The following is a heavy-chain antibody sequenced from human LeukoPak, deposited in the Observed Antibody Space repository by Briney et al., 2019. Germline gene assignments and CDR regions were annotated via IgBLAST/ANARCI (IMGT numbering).Heavy chain of an antibody. Sequence: SQTLSLTCTISGGSISSGSYYWSWIRQPAGKGLEWIGRIYTSGSTNYNPSLKSRVTISVDTSKNQFSLKLSSVTAADTAVYYCARDVIYCGSTSCSEDWGQGTLVTVSS. J-gene: IGHJ4*02. D-gene: IGHD2-2*01. CDR2: IYTSGST. V-gene: IGHV4-61*02. CDR3: ARDVIYCGSTSCSED. CDR1: GGSISSGSYY.